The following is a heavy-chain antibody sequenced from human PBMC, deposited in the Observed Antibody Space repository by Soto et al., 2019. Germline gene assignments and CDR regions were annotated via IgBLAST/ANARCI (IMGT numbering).Heavy chain of an antibody. J-gene: IGHJ4*02. D-gene: IGHD2-21*01. CDR3: AAGEGGALTFYVY. V-gene: IGHV1-58*01. CDR1: GFTFTSSA. Sequence: SVKVSCKASGFTFTSSAVQWVRQARGQRLEWIGWIVVGSGNTNYAQKFQERVTITRDMSTSTAYMELSSLRSEDTAVYYCAAGEGGALTFYVYWGQGALVTVSS. CDR2: IVVGSGNT.